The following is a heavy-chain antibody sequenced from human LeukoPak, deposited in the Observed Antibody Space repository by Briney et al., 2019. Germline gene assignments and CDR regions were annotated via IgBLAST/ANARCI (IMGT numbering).Heavy chain of an antibody. CDR1: GYTLTELS. D-gene: IGHD6-13*01. J-gene: IGHJ4*02. CDR3: ARGSRIAAAGTHFDY. CDR2: FDPEDGET. Sequence: ASVTVSCKVSGYTLTELSMHWVRQAPGKGLEWMGGFDPEDGETIYAQKFQGRVTMTEDTSTDTAYMELSSLRSEDTAVYYCARGSRIAAAGTHFDYWGQGTLVTVSS. V-gene: IGHV1-24*01.